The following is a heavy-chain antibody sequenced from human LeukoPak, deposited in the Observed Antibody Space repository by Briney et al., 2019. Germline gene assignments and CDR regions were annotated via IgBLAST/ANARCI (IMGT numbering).Heavy chain of an antibody. J-gene: IGHJ5*02. CDR3: ARAQQGGYYDILTGYHNWFDP. Sequence: TSETLSLTCTVSGGSISSYYWSWIRQPPGKGLEWIGYIYYSGSTNYNPSLKSRVTISVDTSKNQFSLKLSSVTAADTAVYYCARAQQGGYYDILTGYHNWFDPWGQGTLVTVSS. CDR1: GGSISSYY. V-gene: IGHV4-59*01. D-gene: IGHD3-9*01. CDR2: IYYSGST.